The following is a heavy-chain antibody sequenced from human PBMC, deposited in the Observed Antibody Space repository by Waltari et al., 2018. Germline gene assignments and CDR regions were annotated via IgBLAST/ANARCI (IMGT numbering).Heavy chain of an antibody. CDR3: ARSYGDDRWDAFDI. CDR1: GFTFSSYS. CDR2: ISSSSSYI. Sequence: EVQLVESGGGLVKPGGSLRLSCAASGFTFSSYSMNWVRQAPGKGLEGVSSISSSSSYIYYADSVKGRFTSSRDNAKNSLYLQMNSLRAEDTAVYYCARSYGDDRWDAFDIWGQGTMVTVSS. J-gene: IGHJ3*02. D-gene: IGHD4-17*01. V-gene: IGHV3-21*01.